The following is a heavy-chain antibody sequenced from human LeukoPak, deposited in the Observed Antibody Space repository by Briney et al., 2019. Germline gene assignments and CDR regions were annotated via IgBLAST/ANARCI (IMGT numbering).Heavy chain of an antibody. D-gene: IGHD4-17*01. CDR2: IYHSGST. J-gene: IGHJ3*02. CDR1: GGSISSGGYS. Sequence: SETLSLTCAVSGGSISSGGYSWSWIRQPPGKGLEWIGYIYHSGSTYNNPSLKSRVTISVDRSKNQFSLKLSPVTAADTAVYYCARRYGDYEVGAFGIWGQGTMVTVSS. V-gene: IGHV4-30-2*01. CDR3: ARRYGDYEVGAFGI.